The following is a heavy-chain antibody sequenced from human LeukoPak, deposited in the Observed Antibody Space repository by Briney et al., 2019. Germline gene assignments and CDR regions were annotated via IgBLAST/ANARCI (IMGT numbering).Heavy chain of an antibody. CDR1: GFTFSTHS. Sequence: PGGSLRLSCAASGFTFSTHSMHWVRQAPGKGLEWVSYISTTSTTQYADSVKGRFSISRDNAKNSLYLQMSSLRAEDTAVYYCARIGCSGNNCHGYYYYGMDVWGQGTTVTVSS. D-gene: IGHD2-15*01. J-gene: IGHJ6*02. CDR3: ARIGCSGNNCHGYYYYGMDV. V-gene: IGHV3-48*01. CDR2: ISTTSTT.